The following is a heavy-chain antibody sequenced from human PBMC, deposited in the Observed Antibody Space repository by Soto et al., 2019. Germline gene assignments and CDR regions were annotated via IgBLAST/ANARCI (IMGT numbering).Heavy chain of an antibody. V-gene: IGHV3-13*05. CDR1: GFTFSSYD. D-gene: IGHD3-9*01. CDR3: ARGNYDILTGSSPMDV. Sequence: GGSLRLSCAASGFTFSSYDMHWVRQATGKGLEWVSAIGTAGDPYYPGSVKGRSTISRENAKNSLYLQMNSLRAGDTAVYYCARGNYDILTGSSPMDVWGQGTTVTVSS. CDR2: IGTAGDP. J-gene: IGHJ6*02.